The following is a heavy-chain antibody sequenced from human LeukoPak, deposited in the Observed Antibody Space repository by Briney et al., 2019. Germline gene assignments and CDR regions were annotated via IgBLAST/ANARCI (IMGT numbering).Heavy chain of an antibody. CDR1: GYSISSGYY. D-gene: IGHD4-11*01. V-gene: IGHV4-38-2*02. Sequence: PSETLSLTCNVSGYSISSGYYWGWIRQPPGKGLQWIGTIYHSGSTYYNPSLKSRVTISVDTSKNQFSLKVNSVTAADTAVYYCARATDYPWYFDYWGQGTLVTVSS. J-gene: IGHJ4*02. CDR2: IYHSGST. CDR3: ARATDYPWYFDY.